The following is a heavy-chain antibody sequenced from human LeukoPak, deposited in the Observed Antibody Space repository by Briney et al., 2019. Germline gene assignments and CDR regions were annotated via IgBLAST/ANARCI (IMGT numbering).Heavy chain of an antibody. D-gene: IGHD6-13*01. Sequence: SETLSLTCTVSGGSISSSSYYWGWIRQPPGKGLEWIGSIYYSGSTYYNPSLKSRVTISVDTSKNQFSLKLSSVTAADTAVYYCARGAAGTQDYWGQGTLVTVSS. J-gene: IGHJ4*02. CDR2: IYYSGST. V-gene: IGHV4-39*07. CDR3: ARGAAGTQDY. CDR1: GGSISSSSYY.